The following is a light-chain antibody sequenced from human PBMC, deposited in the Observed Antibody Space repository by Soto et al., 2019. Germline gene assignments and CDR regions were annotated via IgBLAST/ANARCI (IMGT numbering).Light chain of an antibody. J-gene: IGKJ2*01. V-gene: IGKV3-20*01. CDR3: LQSFNSPYT. CDR1: QSVTSNY. Sequence: EIVLTQSPGTLSLSPWERATLSCGASQSVTSNYLAWYQQKPGQAPRLLIFGASIRVKGIPARFIGSGSGTDFTLTISRLEPEDFATYYCLQSFNSPYTFGQGTTVDVK. CDR2: GAS.